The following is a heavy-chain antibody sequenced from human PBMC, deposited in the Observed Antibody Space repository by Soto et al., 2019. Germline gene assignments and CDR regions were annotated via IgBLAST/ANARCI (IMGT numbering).Heavy chain of an antibody. J-gene: IGHJ5*02. Sequence: QVQLRESGPGLVKPSQALSLVCSVSGDSITSGGYYWTWLRQRPGKGLEWIGYIYFTGSAYYNPSIKSRMTMSVVTSKNQFSLRLSSVTAADTAFYYCARERVLRSGWFDPWGQGTLVTVSS. CDR3: ARERVLRSGWFDP. CDR2: IYFTGSA. D-gene: IGHD1-26*01. CDR1: GDSITSGGYY. V-gene: IGHV4-31*03.